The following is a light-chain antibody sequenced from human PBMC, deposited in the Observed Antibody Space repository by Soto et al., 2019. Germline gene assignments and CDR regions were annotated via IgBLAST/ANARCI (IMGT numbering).Light chain of an antibody. CDR2: AAS. J-gene: IGKJ4*01. CDR3: QHYDIWPLT. Sequence: EIVLTQSPGTLSLSPGERATLSCRASQSVSNNYLAWYQQKPGQAPRLLIYAASNRATGVPARFSGSGSGTEFTLTISDLQSEDFAVYFCQHYDIWPLTFGGGTKVDIK. V-gene: IGKV3-15*01. CDR1: QSVSNN.